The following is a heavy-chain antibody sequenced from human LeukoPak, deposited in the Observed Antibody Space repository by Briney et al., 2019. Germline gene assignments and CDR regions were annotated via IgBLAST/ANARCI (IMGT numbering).Heavy chain of an antibody. CDR1: GFTFSGSA. CDR2: IRSEAGSYAT. D-gene: IGHD3-10*01. V-gene: IGHV3-73*01. J-gene: IGHJ4*02. CDR3: TRLYDGSGTYYNGDY. Sequence: AGGSLRLSCAGSGFTFSGSAIHWVRQASGKGLEWIGRIRSEAGSYATTYAASTEGRFSISRDDSQNTAYLQINSLKTEDTALYYCTRLYDGSGTYYNGDYWGQGTLVTVSS.